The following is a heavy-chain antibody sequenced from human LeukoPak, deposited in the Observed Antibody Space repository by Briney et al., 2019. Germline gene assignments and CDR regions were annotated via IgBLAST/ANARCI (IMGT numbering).Heavy chain of an antibody. J-gene: IGHJ4*02. CDR2: FDPEDGET. CDR3: ARVDIVVVSHDY. Sequence: ASVKVSCKVSGYTLTELSMHWVRQAPGKGLEWMGGFDPEDGETIYAQKFQGRVTMTEDTSTDTAYMELSSLRSDDTAVYYCARVDIVVVSHDYWGQGTLVTVSS. V-gene: IGHV1-24*01. D-gene: IGHD2-2*03. CDR1: GYTLTELS.